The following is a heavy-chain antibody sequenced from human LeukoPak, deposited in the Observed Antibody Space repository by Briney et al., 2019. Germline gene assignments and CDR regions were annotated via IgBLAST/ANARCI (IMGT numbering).Heavy chain of an antibody. Sequence: SETLSLTCTVSGYSISSGYYWGWIRQPPGKGLEWIGSIYHSGSTCYNPSLKSRVTISVDTSKNQFSLKLSSVTAADTAVYYCAGDKIDEWIQLYYYMDVWGKGTTVTVSS. CDR3: AGDKIDEWIQLYYYMDV. CDR1: GYSISSGYY. V-gene: IGHV4-38-2*02. CDR2: IYHSGST. D-gene: IGHD5-18*01. J-gene: IGHJ6*03.